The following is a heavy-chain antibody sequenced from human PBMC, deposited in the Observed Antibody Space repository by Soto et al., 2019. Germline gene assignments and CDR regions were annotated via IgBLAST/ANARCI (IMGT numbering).Heavy chain of an antibody. CDR2: IIPIFGTA. CDR3: ARGGLWIQLPRWGWLDY. CDR1: GGTLSSYA. D-gene: IGHD5-18*01. Sequence: SVKVSCKASGGTLSSYAISWVRQAPGQGLEWMGGIIPIFGTANYAQKFQGRVTITADESTSTAYMELSSLRSEDTAVYYCARGGLWIQLPRWGWLDYWGQGTLVTASS. V-gene: IGHV1-69*13. J-gene: IGHJ4*02.